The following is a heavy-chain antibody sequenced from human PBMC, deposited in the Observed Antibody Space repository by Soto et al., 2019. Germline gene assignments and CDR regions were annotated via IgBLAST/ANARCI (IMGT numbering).Heavy chain of an antibody. CDR2: INPNSGGT. J-gene: IGHJ6*02. Sequence: ASVKVSCKASGYTFTGYYMHGVRQAPGQGLEWMGWINPNSGGTNYAQKFQGWVTMTRDTSISTAYMELSRLRSDDTAVYYCARDHQPSGYYFGDYYYYYGMDVWGQGTTVTVSS. D-gene: IGHD3-3*01. CDR1: GYTFTGYY. CDR3: ARDHQPSGYYFGDYYYYYGMDV. V-gene: IGHV1-2*04.